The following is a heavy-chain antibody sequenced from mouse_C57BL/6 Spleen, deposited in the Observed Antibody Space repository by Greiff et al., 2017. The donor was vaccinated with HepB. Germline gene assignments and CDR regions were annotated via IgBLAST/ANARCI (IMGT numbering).Heavy chain of an antibody. J-gene: IGHJ2*01. CDR3: ARDEGTGKDY. V-gene: IGHV5-4*01. CDR1: GFTFSSYA. CDR2: ISDGGSYT. Sequence: EVKLVESGGGLVKPGGSLKLSCAASGFTFSSYAMSWVRQTPEKRLEWVATISDGGSYTYYPDNVKGRFTISRDNAKNNLYLQMSHLKSEDTAMYYCARDEGTGKDYWGQGTTLTVSS. D-gene: IGHD3-3*01.